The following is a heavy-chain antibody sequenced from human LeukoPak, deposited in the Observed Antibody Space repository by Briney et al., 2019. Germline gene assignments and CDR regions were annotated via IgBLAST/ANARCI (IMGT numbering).Heavy chain of an antibody. Sequence: GGSLRLSCAASGFTFSSYSMNWVRQAPGKGLEWVSSISSSSSYIYYADSVKGRYTISRDNAKNSLYLQMNSLRAEDTAAYYCARDRGVVPAAEYGMDVWGQGTTVTVSS. CDR2: ISSSSSYI. D-gene: IGHD2-2*01. J-gene: IGHJ6*02. CDR3: ARDRGVVPAAEYGMDV. V-gene: IGHV3-21*01. CDR1: GFTFSSYS.